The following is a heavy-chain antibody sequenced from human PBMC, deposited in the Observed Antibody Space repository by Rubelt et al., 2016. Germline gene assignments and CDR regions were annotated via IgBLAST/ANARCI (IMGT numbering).Heavy chain of an antibody. V-gene: IGHV3-33*06. CDR1: GFTFSSYG. CDR2: IWYDGSNK. D-gene: IGHD1-26*01. CDR3: AKEESGSYCLDY. Sequence: QVQLVESGGGVVQPGRSLRLSCAASGFTFSSYGMHWVRQAPGKGPEWVAVIWYDGSNKYYADSVKGRFAISGENSKNRLYLQMNSPRAEDTAGYYCAKEESGSYCLDYWGQGTLVTVSS. J-gene: IGHJ4*02.